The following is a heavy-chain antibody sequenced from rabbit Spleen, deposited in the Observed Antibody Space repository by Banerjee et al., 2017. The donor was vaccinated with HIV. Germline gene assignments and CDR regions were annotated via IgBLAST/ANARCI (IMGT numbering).Heavy chain of an antibody. CDR1: GVSFSGNSY. D-gene: IGHD1-1*01. V-gene: IGHV1S45*01. CDR2: IDSGSSGFT. Sequence: QEQLEESGGDLVKPGASLTLTCIASGVSFSGNSYMCWVRQAPGKGLEWIACIDSGSSGFTYFASWAKGRFTISKTASTTVTLHMTSLTAADTATYFCARDTSSSFSSYGMDLWGQGTLVHRL. J-gene: IGHJ6*01. CDR3: ARDTSSSFSSYGMDL.